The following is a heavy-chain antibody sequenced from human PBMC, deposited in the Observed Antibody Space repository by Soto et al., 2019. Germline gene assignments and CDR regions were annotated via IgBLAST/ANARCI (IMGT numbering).Heavy chain of an antibody. D-gene: IGHD6-19*01. CDR2: ISSSSSYI. V-gene: IGHV3-21*01. J-gene: IGHJ4*02. CDR3: AADSSGWWGYFDY. CDR1: GFTFSSYS. Sequence: GGSLRLSCAASGFTFSSYSMNWVRQAPGKGLEWVSSISSSSSYIYYADSVKGRFTISRDNAKNSLYLQMNSLRAEDAAVYYCAADSSGWWGYFDYWGQGTLVTVSS.